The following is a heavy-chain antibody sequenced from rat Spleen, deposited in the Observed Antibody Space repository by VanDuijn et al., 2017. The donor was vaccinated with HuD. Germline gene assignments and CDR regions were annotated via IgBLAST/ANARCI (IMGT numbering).Heavy chain of an antibody. V-gene: IGHV5-27*01. CDR1: GFTFSSFP. CDR3: TTDRR. Sequence: EVQLVESGGGLVQPGRSLKLSCAASGFTFSSFPMAWVRQAPKKGLEWVASISSGGGGTYYRDSVKGRFTISRDKAKSTLYLQMDSLRSEDTATYYCTTDRRWGQGVMVTVSS. D-gene: IGHD1-11*01. J-gene: IGHJ2*01. CDR2: ISSGGGGT.